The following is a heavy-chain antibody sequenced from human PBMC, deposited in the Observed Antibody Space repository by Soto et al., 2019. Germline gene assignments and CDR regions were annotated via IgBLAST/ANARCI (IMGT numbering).Heavy chain of an antibody. D-gene: IGHD3-10*01. CDR2: ISYDGSNK. CDR1: GFTFSSYG. CDR3: AKAGPSGGGDY. V-gene: IGHV3-30*18. Sequence: QVQLVESGGGVVQPGRSLRLSCAASGFTFSSYGMHWVRQAPGKGLEWVAVISYDGSNKYYADSVKGRFTISRDNSKNTLYLQMNSLRGEDTAVYYCAKAGPSGGGDYWGQGTLVTVSS. J-gene: IGHJ4*02.